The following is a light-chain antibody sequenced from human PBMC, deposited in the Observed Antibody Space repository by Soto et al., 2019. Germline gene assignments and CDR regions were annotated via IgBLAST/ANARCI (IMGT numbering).Light chain of an antibody. V-gene: IGKV2-30*02. CDR1: QSLVHSDGYTS. Sequence: EVVLTQSPPSLPVPLGQPASMSCRSGQSLVHSDGYTSLSWFHQSPGQSPRRLIYRVSNRDSGVPDRISGSGSGTDFTLRIAGVEAEDAGLYYCIQGTHWPPINVGQGTRREIK. J-gene: IGKJ5*01. CDR2: RVS. CDR3: IQGTHWPPIN.